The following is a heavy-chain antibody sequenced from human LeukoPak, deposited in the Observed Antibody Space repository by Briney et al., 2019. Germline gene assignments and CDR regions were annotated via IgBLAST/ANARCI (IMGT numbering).Heavy chain of an antibody. V-gene: IGHV1-2*02. CDR2: INPNSGGT. CDR1: GYTFTGYY. Sequence: ASVKVSCKASGYTFTGYYMHWVRQAPGQGLEWMGWINPNSGGTNYAQKFQGRVTMTRDMSTSTVYMELSSLRSEDTAVYYCARSYCSGGSCYTLDYWGQGTLVTVSS. J-gene: IGHJ4*02. D-gene: IGHD2-15*01. CDR3: ARSYCSGGSCYTLDY.